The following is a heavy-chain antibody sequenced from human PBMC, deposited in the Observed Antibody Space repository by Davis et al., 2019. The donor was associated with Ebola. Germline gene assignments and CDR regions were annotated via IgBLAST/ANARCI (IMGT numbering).Heavy chain of an antibody. V-gene: IGHV4-39*01. Sequence: MPGGSLRLSCTVSGGSISSGSAYCDWIRQPPGKGLEWIGSISYSGNTYYNPPLKSRLTISIDTSKNQFSLKLSSVTAADTAVYYCARRGYYDSSGYYSPAALDIWGQGTMVTVSS. CDR2: ISYSGNT. CDR3: ARRGYYDSSGYYSPAALDI. CDR1: GGSISSGSAY. D-gene: IGHD3-22*01. J-gene: IGHJ3*02.